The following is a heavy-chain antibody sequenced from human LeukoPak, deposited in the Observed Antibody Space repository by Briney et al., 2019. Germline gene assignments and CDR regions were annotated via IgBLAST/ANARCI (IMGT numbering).Heavy chain of an antibody. CDR2: VYNTGST. J-gene: IGHJ3*02. CDR1: GGSITTHY. D-gene: IGHD4-17*01. Sequence: SETLSLTCTVSGGSITTHYWSWIRQPAGREVEWIGRVYNTGSTKYNPSLESRVTMSVDTSSNRFSLRLRSVAAADTAVYYCARDLLGDYGTFDIWGQGAMVTVSS. CDR3: ARDLLGDYGTFDI. V-gene: IGHV4-4*07.